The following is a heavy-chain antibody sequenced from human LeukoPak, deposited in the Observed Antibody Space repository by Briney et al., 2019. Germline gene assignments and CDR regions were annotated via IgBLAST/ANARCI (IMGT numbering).Heavy chain of an antibody. CDR2: LNPNSGGT. CDR3: ARDLVGGPAALYADS. Sequence: ASVKVSCKASGYTFTGYYMHWVRQALGQGLEWMGWLNPNSGGTNYAQKFQGRVTMTRDTSISTSYMELRRLRSDDTAVYYCARDLVGGPAALYADSWGQGTVVTVSS. V-gene: IGHV1-2*02. D-gene: IGHD2-2*01. J-gene: IGHJ4*02. CDR1: GYTFTGYY.